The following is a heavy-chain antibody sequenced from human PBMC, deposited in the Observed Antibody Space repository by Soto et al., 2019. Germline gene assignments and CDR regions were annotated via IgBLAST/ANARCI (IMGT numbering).Heavy chain of an antibody. Sequence: GASVKPSCTASGGTFRSYAISWVRQAPGQGLEWMGGIIPIFGTANYAQKFQGRVTITADESTSTAYMELSSLRSEDTAVYYCARDRPHCSSTSCHNWFDPWGQGTLVTVSS. CDR1: GGTFRSYA. J-gene: IGHJ5*02. V-gene: IGHV1-69*13. CDR3: ARDRPHCSSTSCHNWFDP. D-gene: IGHD2-2*01. CDR2: IIPIFGTA.